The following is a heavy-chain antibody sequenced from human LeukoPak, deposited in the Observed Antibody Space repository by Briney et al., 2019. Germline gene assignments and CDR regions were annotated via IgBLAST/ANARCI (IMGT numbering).Heavy chain of an antibody. CDR3: ARIRGYQSYYYMDV. D-gene: IGHD2-2*01. CDR1: GYSISSGYY. Sequence: PSETLSLTCTVSGYSISSGYYWGWIRQPPGKGLEWIGYFYYSGNTYYNPSLKSRVTISVDTSKNQFSLKLNSVTAADTAVYYCARIRGYQSYYYMDVWGKGTTVTVSS. V-gene: IGHV4-38-2*02. J-gene: IGHJ6*03. CDR2: FYYSGNT.